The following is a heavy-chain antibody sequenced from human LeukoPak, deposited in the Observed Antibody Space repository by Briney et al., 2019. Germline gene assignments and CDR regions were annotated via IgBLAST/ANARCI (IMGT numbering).Heavy chain of an antibody. CDR1: GFTFSSYS. V-gene: IGHV3-21*01. J-gene: IGHJ4*02. CDR3: ARSPITMVRGVIIN. D-gene: IGHD3-10*01. Sequence: PGGSLRLSCAASGFTFSSYSMNWVRQAPGKGLEWVSSISSSSSYIYYADSAKGRFTISRDNAKNSLYLQMNSLRAEDTAVYYCARSPITMVRGVIINWGQGTLVTVSS. CDR2: ISSSSSYI.